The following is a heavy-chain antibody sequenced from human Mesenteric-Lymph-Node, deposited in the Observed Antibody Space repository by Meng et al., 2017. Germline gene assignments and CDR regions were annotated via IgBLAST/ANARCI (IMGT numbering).Heavy chain of an antibody. J-gene: IGHJ4*02. V-gene: IGHV4-31*01. Sequence: QLQGSGPGLVKPSQTLSLTCTVSGGSISSGGYYWSWIRQHPGKGLEWIGYIYYSGSTYYNPSLKSLVTISVDTSKNQFSLKLSSVTAADTAVYYCARAPSGYDSSGYYYYFDYWGQGTLVTVSS. D-gene: IGHD3-22*01. CDR2: IYYSGST. CDR3: ARAPSGYDSSGYYYYFDY. CDR1: GGSISSGGYY.